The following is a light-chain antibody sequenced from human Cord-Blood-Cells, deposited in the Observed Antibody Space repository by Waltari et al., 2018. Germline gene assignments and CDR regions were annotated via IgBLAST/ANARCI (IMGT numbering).Light chain of an antibody. CDR3: SSYTSSSTLGV. J-gene: IGLJ2*01. V-gene: IGLV2-14*01. Sequence: QSALTQPASVSGSPGQSITISCTGTSSDVGGYNYVSWYQQNPGKAPKLMIYEVSNRPSWVSNRFSGSKSGNTASLTISGLQAEDEVDYYCSSYTSSSTLGVFGGGTKLTVL. CDR2: EVS. CDR1: SSDVGGYNY.